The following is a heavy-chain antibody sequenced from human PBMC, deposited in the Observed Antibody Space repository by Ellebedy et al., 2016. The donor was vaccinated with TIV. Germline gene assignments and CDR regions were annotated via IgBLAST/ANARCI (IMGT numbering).Heavy chain of an antibody. J-gene: IGHJ6*02. D-gene: IGHD1-26*01. CDR2: ISYDGSNK. CDR1: GFTFSSYG. Sequence: GESLKISCAASGFTFSSYGMHWVRQAPGKGLDWVAVISYDGSNKYYADSVKGRFTISRDNSKNTLYLQMNSLRAEDTAVYYCARDGYWWELLVNYYYYGMDVWGQGTTVTVSS. V-gene: IGHV3-30*03. CDR3: ARDGYWWELLVNYYYYGMDV.